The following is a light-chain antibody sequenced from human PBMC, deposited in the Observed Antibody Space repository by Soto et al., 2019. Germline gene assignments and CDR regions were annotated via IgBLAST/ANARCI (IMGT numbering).Light chain of an antibody. CDR1: SSDVGGYNY. CDR3: SSYTSSSTTV. CDR2: DVS. J-gene: IGLJ2*01. Sequence: VLTQPASVSGSPGHSITISCTGTSSDVGGYNYVSWYQQHPGKAPKLMIYDVSNRPSGVSNRFSGSKSGNTASLTISGLQAEDEADYYCSSYTSSSTTVFGGGTKVTVL. V-gene: IGLV2-14*01.